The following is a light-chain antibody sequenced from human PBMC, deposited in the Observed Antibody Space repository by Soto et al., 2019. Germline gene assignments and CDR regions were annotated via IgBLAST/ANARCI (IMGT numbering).Light chain of an antibody. V-gene: IGLV2-8*01. Sequence: QSALTQPPSASGSPGQSVTISCTGTSSDVGAYSYVSWYQQHPGKAPKLMLYEVSKRPSGVPDRFSGSKSGNTASLTVSGIQAEDEADYYCSSYAGSNNFVVFGGGTKVTVL. CDR2: EVS. CDR3: SSYAGSNNFVV. CDR1: SSDVGAYSY. J-gene: IGLJ2*01.